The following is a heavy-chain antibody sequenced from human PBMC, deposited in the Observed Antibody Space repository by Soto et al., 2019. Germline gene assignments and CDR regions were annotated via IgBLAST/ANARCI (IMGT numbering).Heavy chain of an antibody. J-gene: IGHJ4*02. CDR1: GFSFSRYS. CDR3: ARETYYYGSGSYYTFELTEAFDY. CDR2: ISSSSSTI. D-gene: IGHD3-10*01. V-gene: IGHV3-48*02. Sequence: GGSLTLSRAAAGFSFSRYSMNWVRQAPGKGLEGVLYISSSSSTIYYADSVKGRFTISRDNAKNSLYLQMNSLRDEDTAVYYCARETYYYGSGSYYTFELTEAFDYWGQGTLVTVSS.